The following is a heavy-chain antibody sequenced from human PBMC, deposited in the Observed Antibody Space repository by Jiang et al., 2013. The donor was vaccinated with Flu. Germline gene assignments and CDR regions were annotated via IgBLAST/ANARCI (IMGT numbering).Heavy chain of an antibody. Sequence: IRQPPGKGLEWIGYIYYSGTTNYNPSLKSRVTMSVVTSKNQFSLKLSSVTAADTAVYYCARHRSMVRGSPLSTFDYWGQGTLVTVSS. CDR2: IYYSGTT. J-gene: IGHJ4*02. V-gene: IGHV4-59*08. D-gene: IGHD3-10*01. CDR3: ARHRSMVRGSPLSTFDY.